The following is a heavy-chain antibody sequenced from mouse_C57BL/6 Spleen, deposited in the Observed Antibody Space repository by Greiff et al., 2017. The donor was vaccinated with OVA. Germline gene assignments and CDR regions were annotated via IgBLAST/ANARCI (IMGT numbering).Heavy chain of an antibody. CDR1: GFSLTSYG. Sequence: LMESGPGLVQPSQSLSITCTVSGFSLTSYGVHWVRQSPGKGLEWLGVIWSGGSTDYNAAFISRLSISKDNSKSQVFFKMNSLQADDTAIYYCARKGDYDGYYYAMDYWGQGTSVTVSS. CDR2: IWSGGST. J-gene: IGHJ4*01. V-gene: IGHV2-2*01. D-gene: IGHD2-4*01. CDR3: ARKGDYDGYYYAMDY.